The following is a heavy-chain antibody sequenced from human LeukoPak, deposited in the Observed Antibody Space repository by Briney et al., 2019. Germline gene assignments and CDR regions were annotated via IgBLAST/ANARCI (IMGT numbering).Heavy chain of an antibody. Sequence: SETLSLTCTVSGGSISSYYWSWIRQPPGKGLEWIGYIYYSGSTNYNPSLKSRVTISVDTPKNQFSLKLSSVTAADTAVYYCARIHYDVWSGYRSHYYYYYMDVWGKGTTVTVSS. CDR1: GGSISSYY. V-gene: IGHV4-59*01. CDR2: IYYSGST. D-gene: IGHD3-3*01. CDR3: ARIHYDVWSGYRSHYYYYYMDV. J-gene: IGHJ6*03.